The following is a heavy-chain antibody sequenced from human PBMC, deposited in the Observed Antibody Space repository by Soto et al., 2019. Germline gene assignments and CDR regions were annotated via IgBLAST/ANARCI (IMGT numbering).Heavy chain of an antibody. V-gene: IGHV3-23*01. Sequence: PWGSLRLSCAASGFTFSSYAMSWVRQAPGKGLEWVSAISGSGGSTYYADSVKGRFTISRDNSKNTLYLQMNSLRAEDTAVYYCAKVEKVTSEFDYWGRGTLVTVSS. CDR2: ISGSGGST. CDR3: AKVEKVTSEFDY. J-gene: IGHJ4*02. CDR1: GFTFSSYA. D-gene: IGHD4-4*01.